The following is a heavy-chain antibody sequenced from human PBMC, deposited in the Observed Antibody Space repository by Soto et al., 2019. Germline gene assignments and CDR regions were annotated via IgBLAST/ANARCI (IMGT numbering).Heavy chain of an antibody. D-gene: IGHD3-10*01. V-gene: IGHV3-23*01. Sequence: EVQLLESGGGLVQPGGSLRLSCAASGFTFSSYAMSWVRQAPGKGLEWVSAISGSGGSTYYADSVKGRFTISRDNSKNTLYLQMNSPRAEDTAVYYCATARGLYYYYGMDVWGQGTMVTVSS. CDR1: GFTFSSYA. J-gene: IGHJ6*02. CDR2: ISGSGGST. CDR3: ATARGLYYYYGMDV.